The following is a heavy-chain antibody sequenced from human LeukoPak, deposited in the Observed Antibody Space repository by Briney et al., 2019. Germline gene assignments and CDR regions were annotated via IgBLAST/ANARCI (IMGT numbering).Heavy chain of an antibody. Sequence: SETLSLTCTVSGGSISSSSYYWGWIRQPPGKGLEWIGSIYYSGSTYYNPSLKSRVTISVDTSKNQFSLKLSSVTAADTAVYYCARTFPDYGNWFDPWGQGTLVTVSS. CDR3: ARTFPDYGNWFDP. D-gene: IGHD4-17*01. J-gene: IGHJ5*02. CDR2: IYYSGST. CDR1: GGSISSSSYY. V-gene: IGHV4-39*07.